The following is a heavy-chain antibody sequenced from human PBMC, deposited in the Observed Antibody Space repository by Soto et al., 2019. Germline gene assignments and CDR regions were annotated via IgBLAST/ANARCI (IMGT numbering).Heavy chain of an antibody. J-gene: IGHJ4*02. D-gene: IGHD3-3*01. CDR2: IYYSGST. CDR3: ARAIRFLEWLGLGFDY. Sequence: PSETLSLTCTVFGGSISSGGYYWSWIRQHPGKGLEWIGYIYYSGSTYYNPSLKSRVTISVDTSKNQFSLKLSSVTAADTAVYYCARAIRFLEWLGLGFDYWGQGTLVTVSS. CDR1: GGSISSGGYY. V-gene: IGHV4-31*03.